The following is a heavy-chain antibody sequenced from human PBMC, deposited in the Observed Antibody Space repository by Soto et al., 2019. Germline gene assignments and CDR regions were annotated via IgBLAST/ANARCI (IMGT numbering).Heavy chain of an antibody. Sequence: PGGSLRLSCAASGFAFSSYAMSWVRQAPGRGLEWVSAIIGSGGSTYYADSVKGRFTISRDNSKNTLYLQMNSLRAEDTAIYYCAKGTSRTTTVSCFDPWGQGTLVTVSS. V-gene: IGHV3-23*01. CDR2: IIGSGGST. CDR1: GFAFSSYA. J-gene: IGHJ5*02. D-gene: IGHD4-4*01. CDR3: AKGTSRTTTVSCFDP.